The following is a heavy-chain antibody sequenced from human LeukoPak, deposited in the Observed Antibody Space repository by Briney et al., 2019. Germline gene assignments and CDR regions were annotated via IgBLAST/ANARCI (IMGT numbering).Heavy chain of an antibody. CDR2: ISYDGSNK. D-gene: IGHD6-19*01. V-gene: IGHV3-30*18. Sequence: GGSLRLSCAASGFTFSSYGRHWVRQAPGKGLEWVAVISYDGSNKYYADSVKGRFTISRDNSKNTLYLQMNSLRAEDTAVYYCAKDLGVGGWTFDYWGQGTLVTVSS. J-gene: IGHJ4*02. CDR1: GFTFSSYG. CDR3: AKDLGVGGWTFDY.